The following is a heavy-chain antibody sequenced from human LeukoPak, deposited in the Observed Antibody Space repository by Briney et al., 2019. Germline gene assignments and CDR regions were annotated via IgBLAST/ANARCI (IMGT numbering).Heavy chain of an antibody. J-gene: IGHJ5*01. CDR1: GGTFSSYA. CDR2: IIPIFGTA. Sequence: SVKVSCKASGGTFSSYAISWVRQAPGQGLEWMGRIIPIFGTANYAQKFQGRVTMTSDTSITTAYMELSSLTSDDTATYYCARDASNWSAFDSWGQGTLVIVSS. CDR3: ARDASNWSAFDS. D-gene: IGHD1-20*01. V-gene: IGHV1-69*05.